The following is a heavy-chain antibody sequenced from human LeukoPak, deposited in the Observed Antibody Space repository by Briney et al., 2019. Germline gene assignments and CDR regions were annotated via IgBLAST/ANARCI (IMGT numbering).Heavy chain of an antibody. CDR3: GTSEVGSSSYESYDY. J-gene: IGHJ4*02. CDR2: IINSGVT. CDR1: GDSISYYH. V-gene: IGHV4-4*07. D-gene: IGHD1-26*01. Sequence: SETLSLTCTVSGDSISYYHWSWIRQPAGKGLEWIGRIINSGVTNYNPSLNSRVTISVDRSKNQFPLRLTSVTAADTAVYYCGTSEVGSSSYESYDYWGQGTQVTVSA.